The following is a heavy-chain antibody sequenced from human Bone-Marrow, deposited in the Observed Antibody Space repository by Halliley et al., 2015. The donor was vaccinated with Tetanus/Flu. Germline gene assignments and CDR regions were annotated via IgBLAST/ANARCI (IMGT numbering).Heavy chain of an antibody. J-gene: IGHJ6*02. V-gene: IGHV3-23*01. CDR3: AKAMRYTLLQTLGMDV. D-gene: IGHD2-15*01. CDR1: GFSFSSYA. CDR2: ISGDAATT. Sequence: SLRLSCAASGFSFSSYAITWVRQAPGRGLEWVSVISGDAATTFYADSVRGRFTISRDNSKNTLYPQMNSLRAEDTAVYYCAKAMRYTLLQTLGMDVWGQGTTVTVSS.